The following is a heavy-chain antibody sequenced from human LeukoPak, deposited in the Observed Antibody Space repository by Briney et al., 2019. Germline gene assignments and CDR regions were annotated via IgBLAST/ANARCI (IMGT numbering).Heavy chain of an antibody. J-gene: IGHJ5*02. CDR1: GFAFNFYA. D-gene: IGHD6-19*01. CDR2: INASGGNT. CDR3: AKPISGGLAVSADWFDP. Sequence: PGGSLRLSCAASGFAFNFYAMTWVRQAPAQRIQSVSTINASGGNTYYAESVRGRFTISRDNSKDTLYLQLNSLTAEDTAIYYCAKPISGGLAVSADWFDPWGQGTLVAVSS. V-gene: IGHV3-23*01.